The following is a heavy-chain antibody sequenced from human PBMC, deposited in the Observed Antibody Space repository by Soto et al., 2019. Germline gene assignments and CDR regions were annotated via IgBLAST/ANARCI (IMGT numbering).Heavy chain of an antibody. J-gene: IGHJ6*02. V-gene: IGHV1-69*01. Sequence: QVQLVQSGAEVKKPGSSVKVSCKASGGTFSSYAISWVRQAPGQGLEWMGGIIPIFGTANYAQKFQGRVTITADESTSTASMEVSSLRSEDTAVYYCARNRRDIVVVVAANYYYYYGMDVWGQGTTVTVSS. CDR3: ARNRRDIVVVVAANYYYYYGMDV. CDR1: GGTFSSYA. CDR2: IIPIFGTA. D-gene: IGHD2-15*01.